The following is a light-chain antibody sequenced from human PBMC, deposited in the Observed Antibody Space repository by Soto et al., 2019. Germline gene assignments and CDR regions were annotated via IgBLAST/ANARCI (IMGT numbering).Light chain of an antibody. Sequence: IGLTQAPGTLSLSPGETATLSCRASESLSQHSIAWYQQKPGQAPRLLIYGVSGRATGIPDRFSGSGSGTDITLTISGLEPEDFAVYSCQQFQSSLLTFGQGNRVEV. CDR3: QQFQSSLLT. CDR1: ESLSQHS. CDR2: GVS. J-gene: IGKJ1*01. V-gene: IGKV3-20*01.